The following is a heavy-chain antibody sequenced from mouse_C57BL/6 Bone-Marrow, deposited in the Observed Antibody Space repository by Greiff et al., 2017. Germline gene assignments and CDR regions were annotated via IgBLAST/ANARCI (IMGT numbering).Heavy chain of an antibody. CDR2: ISNGGGST. V-gene: IGHV5-12*01. CDR1: GFTFSDYY. Sequence: DVKLVESGGGLVQPGGSLKLSCAASGFTFSDYYMYWVRQTPEKRLEWVAYISNGGGSTYYPDTVKGRFTISRDNAKNTLYLQMSRLKSEDTAMYYCAREEPLYYYAMDYWGQGTSVTVSS. J-gene: IGHJ4*01. D-gene: IGHD6-5*01. CDR3: AREEPLYYYAMDY.